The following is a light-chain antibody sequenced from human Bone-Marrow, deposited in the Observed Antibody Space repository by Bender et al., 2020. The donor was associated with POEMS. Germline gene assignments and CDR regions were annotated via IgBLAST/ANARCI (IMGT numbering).Light chain of an antibody. CDR3: SSFARSGNWV. CDR2: GYN. Sequence: QSVLTQPPSVSGAPGQRVTISCTGSSSNTGSGYDINWYQHLPGTAPKLLIYGYNNRPSGVPDRFSGSKSGTSASLAITGLQAEDEGDYYCSSFARSGNWVFGGGTKVTVL. V-gene: IGLV1-40*01. J-gene: IGLJ3*02. CDR1: SSNTGSGYD.